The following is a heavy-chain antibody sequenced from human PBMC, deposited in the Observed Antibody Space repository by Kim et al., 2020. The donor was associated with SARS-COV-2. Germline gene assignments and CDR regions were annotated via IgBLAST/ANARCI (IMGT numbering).Heavy chain of an antibody. Sequence: ASVKVSCKASGYTFTSYAMHWVRQAPGQRLEWMGWINAGNGNTKYSQKFQGRVTITRDTSASTAYMELSSLRSEDTAVYYCARATFLAYCGGDCSSLTNWGQGTLVTVSS. V-gene: IGHV1-3*01. D-gene: IGHD2-21*02. CDR1: GYTFTSYA. CDR3: ARATFLAYCGGDCSSLTN. J-gene: IGHJ4*02. CDR2: INAGNGNT.